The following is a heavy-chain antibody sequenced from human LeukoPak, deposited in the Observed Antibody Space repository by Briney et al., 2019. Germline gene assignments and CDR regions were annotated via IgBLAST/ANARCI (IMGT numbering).Heavy chain of an antibody. D-gene: IGHD4-17*01. Sequence: SETLSLTCAISGGSISSSNWWTWVRQPPGKGLEWVGEIYLRGNTNYNPSLESRATISVDESKIQLSLRLESVTAADTAVYYCARGTITTVTDSWGPGTLVTVSS. CDR3: ARGTITTVTDS. CDR2: IYLRGNT. J-gene: IGHJ4*02. V-gene: IGHV4-4*02. CDR1: GGSISSSNW.